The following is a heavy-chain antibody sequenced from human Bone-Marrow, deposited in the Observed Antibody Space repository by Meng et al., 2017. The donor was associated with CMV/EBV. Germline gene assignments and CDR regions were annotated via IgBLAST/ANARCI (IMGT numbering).Heavy chain of an antibody. CDR1: GGSFSGYY. CDR2: INHSGST. J-gene: IGHJ5*02. Sequence: SETLSLTCAVYGGSFSGYYWSWIRQPPGKGLEWIGEINHSGSTNYNPSLKSRVTISVDTSKNQFSLKLSSVTAADTAVYYCARGFATITIFGVVIPIWFDPWGQGARVTCYS. CDR3: ARGFATITIFGVVIPIWFDP. V-gene: IGHV4-34*01. D-gene: IGHD3-3*01.